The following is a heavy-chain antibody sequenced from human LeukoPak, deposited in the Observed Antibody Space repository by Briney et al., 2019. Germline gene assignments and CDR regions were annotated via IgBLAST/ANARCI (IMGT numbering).Heavy chain of an antibody. CDR2: ISGSGGST. J-gene: IGHJ4*02. D-gene: IGHD4-17*01. CDR1: GFTFSSYA. V-gene: IGHV3-23*01. Sequence: PGGSLRLSCAASGFTFSSYAMSWVRQAPGKGLEWVSAISGSGGSTYYADSVKGRFTISRDNSKNTLYLQMNSLRAEDTAVYYCAKGSSLPLDYGELFGGYWGQGTLVTVSS. CDR3: AKGSSLPLDYGELFGGY.